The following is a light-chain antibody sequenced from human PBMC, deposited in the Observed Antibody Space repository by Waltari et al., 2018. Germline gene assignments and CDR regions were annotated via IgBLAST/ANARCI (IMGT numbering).Light chain of an antibody. CDR3: CSYAGSYV. CDR1: SSDGGGYNY. J-gene: IGLJ1*01. Sequence: QSALTQPRSVSGSPGQSVTISCTGTSSDGGGYNYVSWYQKHPGKAPNTKIYDVSKRPSGVPDRFSGSKSGNTASLTISGLQAEDEADYYCCSYAGSYVFGTGTKVTVL. V-gene: IGLV2-11*01. CDR2: DVS.